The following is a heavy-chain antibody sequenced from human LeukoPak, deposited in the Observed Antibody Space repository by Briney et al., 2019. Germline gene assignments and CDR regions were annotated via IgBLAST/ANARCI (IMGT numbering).Heavy chain of an antibody. J-gene: IGHJ3*02. CDR3: ARRLRAVSNTMVWGPADAFDI. CDR1: GYNFADYW. Sequence: GESLKISCKASGYNFADYWIGWVRQTPGKGLEWMGIIFPDDSDTKNSPSFEGQVTISVDESTSTAYLQWSSLKASDTAVYYCARRLRAVSNTMVWGPADAFDIWGQGTTVIVSS. D-gene: IGHD3-10*01. V-gene: IGHV5-51*01. CDR2: IFPDDSDT.